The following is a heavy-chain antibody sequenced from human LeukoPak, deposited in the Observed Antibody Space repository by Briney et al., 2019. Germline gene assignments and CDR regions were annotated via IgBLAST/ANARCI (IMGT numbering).Heavy chain of an antibody. CDR3: ARGGGGP. CDR1: GFTFSRYS. Sequence: GGSLRLSCAASGFTFSRYSMNWVRQAPGKGLEWVSAISGSGGSTYYADSVKGRFTISRDNSKNTLYLQINSLRAEDTAVYYCARGGGGPWGQGTLVTVSS. V-gene: IGHV3-23*01. CDR2: ISGSGGST. J-gene: IGHJ5*02. D-gene: IGHD3-16*01.